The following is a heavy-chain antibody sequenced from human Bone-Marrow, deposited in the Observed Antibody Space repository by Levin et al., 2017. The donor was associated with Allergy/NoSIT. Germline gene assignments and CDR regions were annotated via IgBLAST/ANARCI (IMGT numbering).Heavy chain of an antibody. J-gene: IGHJ4*02. CDR1: GFSLSTGGVG. CDR3: AHRHPSDIVSYDCVPYDY. CDR2: IYWDDDK. D-gene: IGHD3-16*01. Sequence: NGSGPTLVKPTQTLTLTCTFSGFSLSTGGVGVGWIRQPPGKALEWLAVIYWDDDKRYSPSLKSRLTITKDTSKNQVVLTMTNMDPVDTATYYCAHRHPSDIVSYDCVPYDYWGQGTLVTVSS. V-gene: IGHV2-5*02.